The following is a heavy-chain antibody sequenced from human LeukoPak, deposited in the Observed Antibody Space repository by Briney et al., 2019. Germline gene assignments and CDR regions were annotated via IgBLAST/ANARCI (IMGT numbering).Heavy chain of an antibody. CDR2: IGGGGVRA. V-gene: IGHV3-23*01. CDR3: AKASRQGAVASPLDY. D-gene: IGHD6-19*01. Sequence: GGSLRLSCAASGFTFTTYAMSWVRQAPGKGLEWVSAIGGGGVRAYYADSVKGRFTISRDNSKDTLFLQMNSLRAEDTAVYYCAKASRQGAVASPLDYWGQGTLVTVSS. J-gene: IGHJ4*02. CDR1: GFTFTTYA.